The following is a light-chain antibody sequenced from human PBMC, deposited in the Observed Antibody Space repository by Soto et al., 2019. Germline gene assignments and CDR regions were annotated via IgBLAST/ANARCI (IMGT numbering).Light chain of an antibody. CDR3: QKYGTSPQT. V-gene: IGKV3-20*01. CDR2: GAS. J-gene: IGKJ1*01. CDR1: QSVSSSY. Sequence: EIVLTQSPGTLSLSPGERATLSCRASQSVSSSYLAWYQQKPGQAPRLLIYGASGRATGIPDRFSGSGSGTDFTLAISRLEPEDFAVYYCQKYGTSPQTFGQGTKVNI.